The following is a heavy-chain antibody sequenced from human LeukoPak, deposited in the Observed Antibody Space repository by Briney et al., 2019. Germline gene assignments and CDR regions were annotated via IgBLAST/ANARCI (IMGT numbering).Heavy chain of an antibody. J-gene: IGHJ4*02. V-gene: IGHV3-74*01. D-gene: IGHD5-24*01. CDR3: ARSPMATITLFDY. Sequence: GGSLRLSCAASGFTFSSYWMHWVRQAPGKGLVWVSRINSDGSSTSYADSVEGRFTISRDNAKNTLYLQMNSLRAEDTAVYYCARSPMATITLFDYWGQGTLVTVSS. CDR2: INSDGSST. CDR1: GFTFSSYW.